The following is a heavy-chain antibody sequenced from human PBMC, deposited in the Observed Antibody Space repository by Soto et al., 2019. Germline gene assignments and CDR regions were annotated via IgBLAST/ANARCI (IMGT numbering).Heavy chain of an antibody. D-gene: IGHD3-16*01. J-gene: IGHJ6*02. Sequence: QVQLVESGGGVVQPGRSLRLSCAASGFTFSSYAMHWVRQAPGKGLGWVAVISYDGSNKYYADSVKGRFTISRDNSKNPQYLQINSLRAEDTAVCYCVGGGTGMDVWGQGTPVTVSS. CDR1: GFTFSSYA. V-gene: IGHV3-30-3*01. CDR3: VGGGTGMDV. CDR2: ISYDGSNK.